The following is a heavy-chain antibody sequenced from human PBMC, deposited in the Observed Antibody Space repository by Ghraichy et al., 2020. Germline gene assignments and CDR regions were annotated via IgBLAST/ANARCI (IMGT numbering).Heavy chain of an antibody. CDR2: FTKSGDAT. CDR3: AKHGGEPMVRGPALRHFDY. CDR1: GFTMSTYA. V-gene: IGHV3-23*01. D-gene: IGHD3-10*01. Sequence: GGSLRLSCAASGFTMSTYAMSWVRQAPGKGLEWVSVFTKSGDATYYADSVKGRFTISRDNSKNTLYLQMNSLRAEDTAVYYCAKHGGEPMVRGPALRHFDYWGQGTLVTVSS. J-gene: IGHJ4*02.